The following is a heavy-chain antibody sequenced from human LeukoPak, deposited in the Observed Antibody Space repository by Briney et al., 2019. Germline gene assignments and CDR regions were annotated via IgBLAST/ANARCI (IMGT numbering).Heavy chain of an antibody. Sequence: GGSLRLSCAASGFTFDDFGMSWVRQAPGKGLEWVSGINWNGGSTGYADSVKGRFTISRDNAKNSLYLQMNSLRAEDTALYYCAKDIGTSGYYSHWGQGALVTVSS. D-gene: IGHD3-22*01. CDR3: AKDIGTSGYYSH. CDR2: INWNGGST. J-gene: IGHJ4*02. V-gene: IGHV3-20*04. CDR1: GFTFDDFG.